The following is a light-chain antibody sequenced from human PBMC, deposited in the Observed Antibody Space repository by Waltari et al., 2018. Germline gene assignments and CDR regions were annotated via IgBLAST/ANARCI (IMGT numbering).Light chain of an antibody. CDR1: SSAIGTHNL. Sequence: QSALTQPPSASGSPGQSVTIPCPGTSSAIGTHNLVSWYQQGPAKAPKLIIDEVTKRPSGVPDRFSGSKSGNTASLTVSGLQADDEADYYCSSYAGSGNVVFGGGTKLTVL. V-gene: IGLV2-8*01. CDR2: EVT. CDR3: SSYAGSGNVV. J-gene: IGLJ3*02.